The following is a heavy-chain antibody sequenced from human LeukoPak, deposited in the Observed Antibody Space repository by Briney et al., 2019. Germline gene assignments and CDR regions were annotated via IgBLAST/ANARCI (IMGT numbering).Heavy chain of an antibody. CDR3: AKGARRSGGVDWFDP. J-gene: IGHJ5*02. CDR1: VFTFSSYA. D-gene: IGHD2-15*01. V-gene: IGHV3-23*01. Sequence: VGLLRRSCGACVFTFSSYAMSWVRLAPGKGAACVPAISGSGGSTYYADSVKGRFTISRDNSKNTLYLQMNSLGAEDTAVYYCAKGARRSGGVDWFDPWGQGTLVTVSS. CDR2: ISGSGGST.